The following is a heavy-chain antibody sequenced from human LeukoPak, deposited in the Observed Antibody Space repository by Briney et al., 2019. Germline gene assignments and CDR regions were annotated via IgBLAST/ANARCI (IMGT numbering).Heavy chain of an antibody. J-gene: IGHJ4*02. CDR2: INPNSGGT. CDR3: ARELNYDSSGYYFDY. D-gene: IGHD3-22*01. CDR1: GYTFTFYF. V-gene: IGHV1-2*02. Sequence: GASVTVSFKASGYTFTFYFMHWVRQAPGQGLEWMGWINPNSGGTNYAQKFQGRVTMTRDTSISTAYMELSRLRSDDTAVYYCARELNYDSSGYYFDYWGQGTLVTVSS.